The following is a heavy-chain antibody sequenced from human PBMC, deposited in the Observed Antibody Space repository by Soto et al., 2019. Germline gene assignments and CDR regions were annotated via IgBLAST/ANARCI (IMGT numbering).Heavy chain of an antibody. CDR2: IHPGDSDT. D-gene: IGHD6-13*01. CDR3: ARKIAETGSGFDS. V-gene: IGHV5-51*01. J-gene: IGHJ4*02. CDR1: GYSFNNYW. Sequence: EVQLVQSGAEVRKPGESLKISCKTSGYSFNNYWIAWVRQMPGKGLEWMGIIHPGDSDTRYSPSFQGQVTISADKSISTAYLQWSSLKASDSATFYCARKIAETGSGFDSWGQGTLVTVSS.